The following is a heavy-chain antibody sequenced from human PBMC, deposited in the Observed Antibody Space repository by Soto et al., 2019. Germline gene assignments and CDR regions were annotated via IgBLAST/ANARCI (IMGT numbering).Heavy chain of an antibody. CDR1: GFTFSTYA. Sequence: EVQLLESGGGLVQPGGSLRLSCSASGFTFSTYAMSWVRQAPGKGLEWVSGTSGSGGSTYYADFVKGRFTISRDNSKNSLYLQMIRLRAEDTAVYYCAKDHRSGTTPYSFDYWGQGTLVTVSS. CDR3: AKDHRSGTTPYSFDY. D-gene: IGHD1-7*01. V-gene: IGHV3-23*01. CDR2: TSGSGGST. J-gene: IGHJ4*02.